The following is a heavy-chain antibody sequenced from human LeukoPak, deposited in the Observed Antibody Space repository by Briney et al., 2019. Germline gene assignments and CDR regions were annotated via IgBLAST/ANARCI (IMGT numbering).Heavy chain of an antibody. V-gene: IGHV3-23*01. CDR3: AKRLPCSSGWYYFDY. J-gene: IGHJ4*02. D-gene: IGHD6-19*01. CDR2: ISGSGGST. CDR1: GFTFSRYA. Sequence: GGSLRLSCAVSGFTFSRYAMSWVRQARGRGRVGVSAISGSGGSTLYADSVKGRFTISRDTSKNTLYLQMNSLRAEDTAVYYCAKRLPCSSGWYYFDYWGQGTLVTVST.